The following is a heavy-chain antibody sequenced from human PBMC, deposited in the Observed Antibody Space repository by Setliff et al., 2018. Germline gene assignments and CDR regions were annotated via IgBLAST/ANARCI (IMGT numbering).Heavy chain of an antibody. CDR2: IYTSGST. J-gene: IGHJ6*02. CDR3: ARERGLGYSSSTSCRYYYYGMDV. D-gene: IGHD2-2*01. V-gene: IGHV4-61*02. CDR1: GGSISRGSYD. Sequence: SETLSLTCTVSGGSISRGSYDWSWIRQPAGKGLEWIGRIYTSGSTNYNPSLKSRVTISVDTSKNQFSLKLSSVPAADTAVYYCARERGLGYSSSTSCRYYYYGMDVWGQGTTVTVSS.